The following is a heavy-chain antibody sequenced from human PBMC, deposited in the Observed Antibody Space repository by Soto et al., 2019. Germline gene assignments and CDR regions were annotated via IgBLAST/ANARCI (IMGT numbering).Heavy chain of an antibody. V-gene: IGHV1-18*04. D-gene: IGHD5-18*01. CDR2: ISAYNGNT. CDR1: GYTFTSYG. CDR3: ARDLRSYGFFGTLYYYYGMDV. Sequence: ASVKLSCKASGYTFTSYGISWVRQAPGQGLEWMGWISAYNGNTNYAQKLQGRVTMTTDTSTSTAYMELRSLRSDDTAVYYCARDLRSYGFFGTLYYYYGMDVWGQGTTVTVSS. J-gene: IGHJ6*02.